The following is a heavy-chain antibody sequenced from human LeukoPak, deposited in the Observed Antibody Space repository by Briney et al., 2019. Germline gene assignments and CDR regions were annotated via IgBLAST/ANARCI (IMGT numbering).Heavy chain of an antibody. J-gene: IGHJ4*02. CDR2: ITASGTAM. D-gene: IGHD3-10*01. V-gene: IGHV3-48*01. CDR1: GFTFSSYS. Sequence: GGSLRLSCAASGFTFSSYSMNWVRQAPGKGLEWVSHITASGTAMFYADSVKGRFTISRDNAKNSLYLQMNSLRAEDTAVYYCAEGEYYSFGIDYWGQGTLVTVSS. CDR3: AEGEYYSFGIDY.